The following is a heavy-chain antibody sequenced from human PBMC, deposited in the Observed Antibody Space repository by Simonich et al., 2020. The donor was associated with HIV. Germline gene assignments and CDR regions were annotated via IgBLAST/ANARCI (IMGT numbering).Heavy chain of an antibody. D-gene: IGHD3-10*01. V-gene: IGHV1-46*01. J-gene: IGHJ4*02. Sequence: QVQLVQSGAEVKKPGASVKVSCKASGYTFSSYYMHWLRQAPGQGLEWMGIINPSGGSTSYAQKFQGRVTMTADTSTNTAYMELRSLRSDDTAVYYCARRLLWFGESSYYFDYWGQGTLVTVSS. CDR1: GYTFSSYY. CDR2: INPSGGST. CDR3: ARRLLWFGESSYYFDY.